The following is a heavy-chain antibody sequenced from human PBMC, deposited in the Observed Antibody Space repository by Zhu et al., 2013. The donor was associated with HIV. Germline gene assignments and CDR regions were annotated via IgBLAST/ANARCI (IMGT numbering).Heavy chain of an antibody. CDR1: GFSTSSGYY. V-gene: IGHV4-38-2*02. CDR2: IYHNGNT. Sequence: QVQLQESGPGLVKPSEALSLTCTVSGFSTSSGYYWGWIRKPPGKGLEWIGAIYHNGNTFYNPSLKSRVTISVDTSENQFSLKLNSVTAADTALYYCAREMGQRLVQNAFDFWGLGTEVTVSP. D-gene: IGHD6-13*01. J-gene: IGHJ3*01. CDR3: AREMGQRLVQNAFDF.